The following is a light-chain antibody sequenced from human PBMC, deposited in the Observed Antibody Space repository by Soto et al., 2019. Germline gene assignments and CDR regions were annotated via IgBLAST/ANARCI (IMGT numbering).Light chain of an antibody. Sequence: YELTQPPSVSVAPGQTATLTCGGDKIGTKGVHWYQQKPGQAPVVVVYDDSDRPSGIPERFSGSGSGNTATLTITRVEAGDEADYYCQVWDRTATVVFGGGTELTVL. V-gene: IGLV3-21*02. J-gene: IGLJ2*01. CDR3: QVWDRTATVV. CDR1: KIGTKG. CDR2: DDS.